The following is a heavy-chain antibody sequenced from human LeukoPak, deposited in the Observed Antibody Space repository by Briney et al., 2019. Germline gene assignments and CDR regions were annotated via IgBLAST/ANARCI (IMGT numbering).Heavy chain of an antibody. J-gene: IGHJ4*02. CDR3: AGLRYYGSGSYYNDF. CDR1: GGSISNYC. V-gene: IGHV4-59*08. CDR2: IYDSGSA. Sequence: SETLSLTCTVSGGSISNYCWNWIRQPPGKGLEWIGHIYDSGSANYNPSLKSRVTISVDTSKNQLSLKVTSVTAADTAAYYCAGLRYYGSGSYYNDFWGQGALVTVSS. D-gene: IGHD3-10*01.